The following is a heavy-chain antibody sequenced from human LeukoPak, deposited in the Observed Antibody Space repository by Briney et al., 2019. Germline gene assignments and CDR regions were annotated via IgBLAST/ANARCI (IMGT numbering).Heavy chain of an antibody. V-gene: IGHV3-23*01. D-gene: IGHD3-22*01. Sequence: GGSLRLSRAVSGLTFSSYGMSWVRQGPGKGLEWVSAISGSGGTTYYADSVKGRFTISRDNAKNSLYLQMNSLRAEDTAVYYCARDHYDSSGYYAFDIWGQGTMVTVSS. CDR1: GLTFSSYG. J-gene: IGHJ3*02. CDR3: ARDHYDSSGYYAFDI. CDR2: ISGSGGTT.